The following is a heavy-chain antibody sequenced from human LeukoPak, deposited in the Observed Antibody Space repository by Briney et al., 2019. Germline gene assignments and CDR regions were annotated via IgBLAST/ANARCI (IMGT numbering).Heavy chain of an antibody. V-gene: IGHV3-7*01. J-gene: IGHJ4*02. Sequence: LXXXXNIKQDGSEKYYADSVRGRFSISRDNAKNSLYLQLSSLRAEDTAVYYCARDSHYGSGQGMDYWGQGTLVTVSS. D-gene: IGHD3-10*01. CDR2: IKQDGSEK. CDR3: ARDSHYGSGQGMDY.